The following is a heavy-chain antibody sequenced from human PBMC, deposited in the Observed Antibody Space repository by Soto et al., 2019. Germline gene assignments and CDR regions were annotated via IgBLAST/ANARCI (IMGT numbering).Heavy chain of an antibody. D-gene: IGHD1-1*01. CDR2: ISGSGGST. CDR3: AKSRASRKTTTYYFDY. J-gene: IGHJ4*02. Sequence: PRGSLRLSCAASGFTFSSYAMSWVRQAPGKGLEWVSAISGSGGSTYYADSVKGRFTISRDNSKNTLYLQMNSLRAEDTAVYYCAKSRASRKTTTYYFDYWGRGTLVTVSS. V-gene: IGHV3-23*01. CDR1: GFTFSSYA.